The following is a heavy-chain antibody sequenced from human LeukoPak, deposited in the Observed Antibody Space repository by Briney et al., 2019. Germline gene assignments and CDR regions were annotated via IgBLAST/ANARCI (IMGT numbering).Heavy chain of an antibody. CDR3: AKLDYGSGSFFDY. J-gene: IGHJ4*02. V-gene: IGHV3-74*01. CDR2: INTDGSST. CDR1: GFTFSNAW. D-gene: IGHD3-10*01. Sequence: GGSLRLSCAASGFTFSNAWMSWVRQAPGKGLVWVSRINTDGSSTSYADSVKGRFTISRDNAKNTLYLQMNSLRAEDTAVYYCAKLDYGSGSFFDYWGQGTLVTVSS.